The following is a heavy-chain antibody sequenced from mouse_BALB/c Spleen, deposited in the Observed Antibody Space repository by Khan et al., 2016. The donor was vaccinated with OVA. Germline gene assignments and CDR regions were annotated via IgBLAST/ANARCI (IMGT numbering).Heavy chain of an antibody. D-gene: IGHD2-1*01. CDR3: ARGYGNFVNPHYAMDY. V-gene: IGHV5-6-5*01. CDR2: IISGGST. CDR1: GFTFSSYA. Sequence: EVELVESGGGLVKPGGSLKLSCAASGFTFSSYAMSWVRQTPEKRLEWVASIISGGSTYYPASVKGRFTISRDNARNILYLQMSSLRSKDTAMYYCARGYGNFVNPHYAMDYWGQGTSVTVSS. J-gene: IGHJ4*01.